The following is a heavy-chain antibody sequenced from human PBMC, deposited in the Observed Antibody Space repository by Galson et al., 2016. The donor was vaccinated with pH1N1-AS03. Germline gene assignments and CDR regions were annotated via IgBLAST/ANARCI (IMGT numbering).Heavy chain of an antibody. D-gene: IGHD3-10*01. CDR2: IDQDGSEK. Sequence: SLRLSCAASEFRFIDYWMTWVRQAPGKGLEWVANIDQDGSEKYYMDSVEGRFTISRDNAKNSLSLRMNSLRSEDTAVHYCTSGMVELDYWGQGTLVTVSS. CDR1: EFRFIDYW. J-gene: IGHJ4*02. CDR3: TSGMVELDY. V-gene: IGHV3-7*01.